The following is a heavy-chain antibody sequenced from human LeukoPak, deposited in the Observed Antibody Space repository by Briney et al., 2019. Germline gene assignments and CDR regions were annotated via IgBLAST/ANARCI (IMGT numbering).Heavy chain of an antibody. D-gene: IGHD2-2*01. V-gene: IGHV3-30*03. J-gene: IGHJ6*04. CDR3: AITFRIDCSSTSCYYYGMDV. CDR2: ISYDGSHE. Sequence: GGSLRLSCAASGFTFSNAWMSWVRQAPGKGLEWVAVISYDGSHEYYADSVKGRFTISRDNSKNTLYLQMNSLRPEDTAVYYCAITFRIDCSSTSCYYYGMDVWGKGTTVTVSS. CDR1: GFTFSNAW.